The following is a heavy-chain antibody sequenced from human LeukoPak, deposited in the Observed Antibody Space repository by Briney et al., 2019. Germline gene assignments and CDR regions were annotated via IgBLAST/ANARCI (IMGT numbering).Heavy chain of an antibody. CDR2: ISGSGGST. CDR3: AKDRGFYSGYGN. J-gene: IGHJ4*02. D-gene: IGHD5-12*01. Sequence: PGGSLRLSCAASGFTFSSYAMSWVRQAPGKGLEWVSAISGSGGSTCYADSVKGRFTISRDNSKNTLYLQMNSLRAEDTAVYYCAKDRGFYSGYGNWGQGTLATVSS. V-gene: IGHV3-23*01. CDR1: GFTFSSYA.